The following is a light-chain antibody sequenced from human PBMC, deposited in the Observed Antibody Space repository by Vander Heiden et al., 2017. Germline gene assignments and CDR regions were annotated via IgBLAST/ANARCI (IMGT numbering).Light chain of an antibody. Sequence: SYVLTQPPSVSVAPGQTARITCGGNNIGSKSVHWHQQKPGQAPVLVVYDDSDRPSGIPGRFSGSNSGNTATLTISRVEAGDEADYYCQVWDSSRGVFGGGTKLTVL. V-gene: IGLV3-21*02. J-gene: IGLJ3*02. CDR2: DDS. CDR1: NIGSKS. CDR3: QVWDSSRGV.